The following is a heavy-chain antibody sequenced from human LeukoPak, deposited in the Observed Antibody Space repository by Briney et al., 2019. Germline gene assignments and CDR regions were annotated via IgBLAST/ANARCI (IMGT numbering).Heavy chain of an antibody. V-gene: IGHV5-51*01. CDR1: GSIFTNYW. Sequence: GAPLQISCKCSGSIFTNYWIGWVRPLPGKGLQWMGIIYPGDSETRYSPSFQGQITISADKSISTAYLQWSSLKASDTAMYYCARLIGRGPGVDYWGQGTLVTVSS. J-gene: IGHJ4*02. D-gene: IGHD3/OR15-3a*01. CDR3: ARLIGRGPGVDY. CDR2: IYPGDSET.